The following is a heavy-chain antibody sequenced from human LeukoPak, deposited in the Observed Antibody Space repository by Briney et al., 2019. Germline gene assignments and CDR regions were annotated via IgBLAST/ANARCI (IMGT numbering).Heavy chain of an antibody. D-gene: IGHD6-19*01. CDR2: IYGGGTT. CDR3: LAFLGYSSGWWGDNWFDP. Sequence: PGGSLRLSCAASGFTVSSNYMSWVRQAPGKGLEWVSVIYGGGTTYYADSVKGRFTISRDNSKNTLYLQMNSLRAEDTAVYYCLAFLGYSSGWWGDNWFDPWGQGTLVTVSS. V-gene: IGHV3-53*01. CDR1: GFTVSSNY. J-gene: IGHJ5*02.